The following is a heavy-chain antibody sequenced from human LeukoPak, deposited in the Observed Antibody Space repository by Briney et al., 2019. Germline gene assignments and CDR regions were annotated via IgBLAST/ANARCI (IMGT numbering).Heavy chain of an antibody. CDR2: ISGSGGST. CDR3: AKDASRYGGALTGNFDY. CDR1: GFTFSSYW. J-gene: IGHJ4*02. Sequence: GGSLRLSCAASGFTFSSYWMSWVRQAPGKGLEWVSAISGSGGSTYYADSVKGRFTISRDNSKNTLYLQMNSLRAEDTAVYYCAKDASRYGGALTGNFDYWGQGTLVTVSS. D-gene: IGHD4-23*01. V-gene: IGHV3-23*01.